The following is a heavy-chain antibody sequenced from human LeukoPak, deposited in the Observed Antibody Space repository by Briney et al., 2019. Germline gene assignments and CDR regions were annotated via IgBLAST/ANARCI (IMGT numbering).Heavy chain of an antibody. CDR1: GDSISGFY. J-gene: IGHJ3*02. V-gene: IGHV4-38-2*02. Sequence: PSETLSLTCTVSGDSISGFYWSWIRQAAGKGLEWIGSIYYSGSTYYNPSLKSRVTISVDTSKNQFSLKLSSVTAADTAVYYCAREGSSGYSKNDAFDIWGQGTMVTVSS. CDR2: IYYSGST. CDR3: AREGSSGYSKNDAFDI. D-gene: IGHD3-22*01.